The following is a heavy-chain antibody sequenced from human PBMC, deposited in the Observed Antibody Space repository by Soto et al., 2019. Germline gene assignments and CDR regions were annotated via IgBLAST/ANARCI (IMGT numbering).Heavy chain of an antibody. J-gene: IGHJ4*02. V-gene: IGHV3-30-3*01. CDR1: GFTFSSYA. CDR3: ARDGEAVAGTVIDY. D-gene: IGHD6-19*01. Sequence: GGSLRLSCAASGFTFSSYAMHWVRQAPGKGLEWVAVISYDGSNKYYADSVKGRFTISRDNSKNTLYLQMNSLRAEDTAVYYCARDGEAVAGTVIDYWGQGTLVTVSS. CDR2: ISYDGSNK.